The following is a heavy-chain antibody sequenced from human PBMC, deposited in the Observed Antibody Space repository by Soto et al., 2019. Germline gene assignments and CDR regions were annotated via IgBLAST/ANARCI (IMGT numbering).Heavy chain of an antibody. V-gene: IGHV4-31*03. CDR2: IYYSGST. Sequence: SETLSLTCTVSGGSIGSGVYYWIWIRQHPGKVLEWIGYIYYSGSTYYNPSLKSRVTISVDTSKNQFSLKLSSVTAADTAVYYCARDLSSYYGSGRNAFDIWGQGTMVTVSS. CDR3: ARDLSSYYGSGRNAFDI. D-gene: IGHD3-10*01. J-gene: IGHJ3*02. CDR1: GGSIGSGVYY.